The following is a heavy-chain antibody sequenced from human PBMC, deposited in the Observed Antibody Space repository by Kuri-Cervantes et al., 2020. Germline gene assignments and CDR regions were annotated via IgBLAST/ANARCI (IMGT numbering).Heavy chain of an antibody. CDR3: ARDSSGWTRAGPDFDY. CDR2: MNPNSGNT. V-gene: IGHV1-8*01. D-gene: IGHD6-19*01. J-gene: IGHJ4*02. Sequence: ASVKVSCKASGYTFTSYDINWVRQATGQGLEWMGWMNPNSGNTGYAQKFQGRVTMTRNTSISTAYMELSSLRSEDTAVYYCARDSSGWTRAGPDFDYWGQGTLVTVSS. CDR1: GYTFTSYD.